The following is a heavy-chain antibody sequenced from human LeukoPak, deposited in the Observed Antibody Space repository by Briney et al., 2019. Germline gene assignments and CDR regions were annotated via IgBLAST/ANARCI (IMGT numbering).Heavy chain of an antibody. CDR1: GASISSYY. CDR3: AKGGSPTYYYYGMDV. CDR2: IYYSGST. V-gene: IGHV4-59*01. D-gene: IGHD2-15*01. Sequence: SETLSLTCTVSGASISSYYWSWIRQPPGKGLEWIGYIYYSGSTNYNPSLKSRVTISVDTSKNQFSLKLSSVTAADTAVYYCAKGGSPTYYYYGMDVWGQGTTVTVSS. J-gene: IGHJ6*02.